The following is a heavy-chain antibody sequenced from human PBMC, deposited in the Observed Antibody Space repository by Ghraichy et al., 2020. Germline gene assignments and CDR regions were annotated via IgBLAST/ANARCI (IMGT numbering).Heavy chain of an antibody. CDR3: ARGLKRVVVVAANRNRHQDY. CDR2: INHSGST. D-gene: IGHD2-15*01. Sequence: SQTLSLTCAVYGGSFSGYYWSWIRQPPGKGLEWIGEINHSGSTNYNPSLKSRVTISVDTSKNQFSLKLSSVTAADTAVYYCARGLKRVVVVAANRNRHQDYWGQGTLVTVSS. J-gene: IGHJ4*02. V-gene: IGHV4-34*01. CDR1: GGSFSGYY.